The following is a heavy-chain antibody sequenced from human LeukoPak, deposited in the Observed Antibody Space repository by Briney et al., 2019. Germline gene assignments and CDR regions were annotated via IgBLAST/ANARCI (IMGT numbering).Heavy chain of an antibody. CDR3: ARRRYYYDSSGFDY. D-gene: IGHD3-22*01. V-gene: IGHV5-51*01. Sequence: GESLKISCKGSGYSLTSYWIGWVRQMPGKGLEWMGNIYPGDSNTRYSPPVQGQVTISDDKSISTAYLQWSSLKASDTAMYYCARRRYYYDSSGFDYWGQGTLVTVSS. CDR1: GYSLTSYW. J-gene: IGHJ4*02. CDR2: IYPGDSNT.